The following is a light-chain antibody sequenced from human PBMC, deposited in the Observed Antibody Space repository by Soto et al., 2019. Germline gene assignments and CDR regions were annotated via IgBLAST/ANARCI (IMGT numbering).Light chain of an antibody. CDR3: QKYNDDSRT. V-gene: IGKV1-27*01. CDR2: AAS. CDR1: QAISNY. J-gene: IGKJ1*01. Sequence: DIQMTQSPSSLSASVGDRVTMTCRASQAISNYVAWYQQKPGQVPKLLIYAASTLQSGVPSRFSGSGAGTDFTLTISSLQPEDVATYYCQKYNDDSRTFDQGTKVEVK.